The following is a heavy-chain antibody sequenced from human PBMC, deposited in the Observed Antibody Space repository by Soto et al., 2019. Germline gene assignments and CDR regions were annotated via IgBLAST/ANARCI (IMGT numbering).Heavy chain of an antibody. Sequence: GGSLRLSCAASGFTFSSYAMSWVRQAPGKGLEWVSAISGSVGSTYYADSVKGRFTISRDNSKNTLYLQMNSLRAEDTAVYYCAKDRVVVTDNWFDPWGQGTLVTVSS. D-gene: IGHD2-15*01. CDR2: ISGSVGST. V-gene: IGHV3-23*01. J-gene: IGHJ5*02. CDR1: GFTFSSYA. CDR3: AKDRVVVTDNWFDP.